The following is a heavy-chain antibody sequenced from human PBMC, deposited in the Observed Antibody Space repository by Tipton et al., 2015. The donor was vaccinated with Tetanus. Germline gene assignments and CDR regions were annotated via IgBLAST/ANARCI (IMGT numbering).Heavy chain of an antibody. CDR2: IIPILGIA. J-gene: IGHJ4*02. Sequence: QSGPEVKKPGASVKVSCKASGGTFSSYAISWVRQAPGQGLEWMGRIIPILGIASYAQKFQGRVTITADKSTSTAYMELSSLRSEDTAVYYCARVGEALEMATGWGQGTLVTVSS. V-gene: IGHV1-69*04. D-gene: IGHD5-24*01. CDR3: ARVGEALEMATG. CDR1: GGTFSSYA.